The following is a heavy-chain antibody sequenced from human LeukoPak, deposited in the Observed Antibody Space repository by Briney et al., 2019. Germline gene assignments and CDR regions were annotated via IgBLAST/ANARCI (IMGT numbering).Heavy chain of an antibody. J-gene: IGHJ4*02. D-gene: IGHD5-18*01. Sequence: GGSLRLSCTTAGFNFGEYAMTWVRQAPGKGLEWVANIKKDGSEKYYVDSVKGRFTISRDNAKKSLYLQMNSLRAEDTAVYYCARHLSGITGYTYGRGIDYWGQGTLLTVSS. CDR1: GFNFGEYA. CDR3: ARHLSGITGYTYGRGIDY. CDR2: IKKDGSEK. V-gene: IGHV3-7*01.